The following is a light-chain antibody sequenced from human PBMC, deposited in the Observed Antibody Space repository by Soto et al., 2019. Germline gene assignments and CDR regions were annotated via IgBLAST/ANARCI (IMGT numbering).Light chain of an antibody. Sequence: DIQMTQSPSTLSASVGDRVTITCRANQSISSWLAWYQQRPGNAPKLLIYDASTLESGVPSRFSGSGSGTEFTLTISSLQPDDFATYYCQQYNAYSLNTFGQGTKLEIK. CDR1: QSISSW. V-gene: IGKV1-5*01. CDR3: QQYNAYSLNT. CDR2: DAS. J-gene: IGKJ2*01.